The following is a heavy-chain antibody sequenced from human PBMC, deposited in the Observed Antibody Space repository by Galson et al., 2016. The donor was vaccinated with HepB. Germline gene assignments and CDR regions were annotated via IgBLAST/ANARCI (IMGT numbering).Heavy chain of an antibody. CDR3: ARGWYSSSWHYFDY. CDR2: ISSSSSYI. D-gene: IGHD6-13*01. Sequence: SLRLSCAASGFTFSSYSMNWVRQAPGKGLEWVSSISSSSSYIYYADSVKGRFTISRDNAKNSLYLQMNILRAEDTAVYYCARGWYSSSWHYFDYWGHGTLVTVSS. CDR1: GFTFSSYS. J-gene: IGHJ4*01. V-gene: IGHV3-21*01.